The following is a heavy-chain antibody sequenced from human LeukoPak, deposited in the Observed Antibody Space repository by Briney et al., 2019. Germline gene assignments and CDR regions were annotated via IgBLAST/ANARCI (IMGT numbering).Heavy chain of an antibody. CDR2: IKSKTDGGTT. V-gene: IGHV3-15*01. J-gene: IGHJ4*02. CDR3: TTQEDYYDSSGYLPDY. Sequence: PGGSLRLSCAATGFIVSSNYMSWVRQAPGKGLEWVGRIKSKTDGGTTDYAAPVKGRFTISRDDSKNTLYLQMNSLKTEDTAVYYCTTQEDYYDSSGYLPDYWGQGTLVTVSS. CDR1: GFIVSSNY. D-gene: IGHD3-22*01.